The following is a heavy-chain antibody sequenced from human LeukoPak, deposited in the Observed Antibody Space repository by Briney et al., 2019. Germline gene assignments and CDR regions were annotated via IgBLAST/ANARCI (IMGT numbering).Heavy chain of an antibody. CDR1: GYTFSDYY. Sequence: GASVTVSCKTSGYTFSDYYIHWERQAPGQGLEWMGWINPNSGDTNYAQKFLGRVTMTRDTSISTAYIELSRLKSDDTAVYYCARKVYWYDTSDYHYFDSWGQGTLVTVSS. D-gene: IGHD3-22*01. V-gene: IGHV1-2*02. J-gene: IGHJ4*02. CDR2: INPNSGDT. CDR3: ARKVYWYDTSDYHYFDS.